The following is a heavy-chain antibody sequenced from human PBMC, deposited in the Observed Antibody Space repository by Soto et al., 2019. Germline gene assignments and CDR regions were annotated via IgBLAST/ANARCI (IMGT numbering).Heavy chain of an antibody. Sequence: QVQLVQSGAEVKKPGSSVKVSCKASGGTFSSYAISWVRQAPGQGLEWMGGIIPIFGTANYAQKFQGRVTITADESTSTAYMELSSLGSEETAVYYCARGKVAYYDSSGSPLYYFDFWGQGTLVTVSS. CDR1: GGTFSSYA. J-gene: IGHJ4*02. V-gene: IGHV1-69*01. CDR2: IIPIFGTA. CDR3: ARGKVAYYDSSGSPLYYFDF. D-gene: IGHD3-22*01.